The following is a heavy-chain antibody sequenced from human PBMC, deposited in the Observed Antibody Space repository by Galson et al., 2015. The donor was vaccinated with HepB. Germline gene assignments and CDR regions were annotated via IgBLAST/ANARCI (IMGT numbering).Heavy chain of an antibody. J-gene: IGHJ6*02. D-gene: IGHD6-19*01. CDR3: ARDRGYSSAEYGMDV. CDR2: INPNSSGT. CDR1: GYTFTGYY. V-gene: IGHV1-2*02. Sequence: SVKVSCKASGYTFTGYYMHWVRQAPGQGLEWMGWINPNSSGTNYAQKFQGRVTMTRDTSISTAYMELSRLRSDDTAVYYCARDRGYSSAEYGMDVWGQGTTVTVSS.